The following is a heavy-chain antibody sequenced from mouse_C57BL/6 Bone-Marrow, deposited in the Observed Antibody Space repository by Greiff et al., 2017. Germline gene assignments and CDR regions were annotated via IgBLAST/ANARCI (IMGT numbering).Heavy chain of an antibody. D-gene: IGHD2-4*01. V-gene: IGHV1-26*01. J-gene: IGHJ3*01. Sequence: EVQLQQSGPELVKPGASVKISCKASGYTFTDYYMNWVKQSHGKSLEWIGDINPNNGGTSYNQKFKGKATLTVDKSSSTAYMELRSLTSEDSAVYYCARSQLRAWFAYWGQGTLVTVSA. CDR2: INPNNGGT. CDR3: ARSQLRAWFAY. CDR1: GYTFTDYY.